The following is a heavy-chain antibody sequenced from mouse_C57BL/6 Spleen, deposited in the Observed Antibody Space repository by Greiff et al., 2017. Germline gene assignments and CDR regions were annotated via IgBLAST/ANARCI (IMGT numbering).Heavy chain of an antibody. V-gene: IGHV1-81*01. J-gene: IGHJ1*03. D-gene: IGHD1-1*01. CDR1: GYTFTSYG. Sequence: QVQLKESGAELARPGASVKLSCKASGYTFTSYGISWVKQRTGQGLEWIGEIYPRSGNTYYNEKFKGKATLTADKSSSTAYMELSSLTSEDSAVYFCARSDYGSSNWYFDVWGTGTTVTVSS. CDR2: IYPRSGNT. CDR3: ARSDYGSSNWYFDV.